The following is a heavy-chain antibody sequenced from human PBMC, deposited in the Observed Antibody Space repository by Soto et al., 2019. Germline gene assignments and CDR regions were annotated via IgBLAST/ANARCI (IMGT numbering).Heavy chain of an antibody. CDR1: GYTFTGYY. CDR3: ARDWVRESSSWRYYYYGIDV. CDR2: INPNSGGT. Sequence: ASVKVSCKASGYTFTGYYMHWVRQAPGQGLEWMGWINPNSGGTNYAQKFQGRVTMTRDTSISTAYMELSRLRSDDTAVYYCARDWVRESSSWRYYYYGIDVWGQGTTGTVS. D-gene: IGHD6-13*01. V-gene: IGHV1-2*02. J-gene: IGHJ6*02.